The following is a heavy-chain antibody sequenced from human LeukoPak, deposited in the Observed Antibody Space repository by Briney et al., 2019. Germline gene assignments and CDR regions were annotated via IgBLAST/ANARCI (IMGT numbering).Heavy chain of an antibody. CDR3: ASLKYPVSWFDP. D-gene: IGHD2/OR15-2a*01. CDR2: IYYSGST. J-gene: IGHJ5*02. Sequence: SETLSLTCTVSGGSISSSSYYWGWIRQPPGKGLEWIGSIYYSGSTYYNLSLKSRVTISVDTSKNQFSLKLSSVTAADTAVYYCASLKYPVSWFDPWGQGTLVTVSS. V-gene: IGHV4-39*07. CDR1: GGSISSSSYY.